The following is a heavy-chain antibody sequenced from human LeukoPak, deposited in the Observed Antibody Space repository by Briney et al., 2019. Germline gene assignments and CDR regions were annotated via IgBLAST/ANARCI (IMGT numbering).Heavy chain of an antibody. J-gene: IGHJ4*02. CDR2: IYYSGST. D-gene: IGHD3-22*01. CDR1: GGSISSSSYY. Sequence: SETLSLTCTVSGGSISSSSYYWGWIRQPPGKGLEWIGSIYYSGSTYYNPSLKSRVTISVDTSKNQFSLRLSSVTAADTAVYYCARPYYYDTSGPFDYWGQGTLVTVSS. CDR3: ARPYYYDTSGPFDY. V-gene: IGHV4-39*01.